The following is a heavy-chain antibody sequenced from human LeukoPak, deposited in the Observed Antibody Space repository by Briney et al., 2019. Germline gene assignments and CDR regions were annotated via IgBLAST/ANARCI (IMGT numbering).Heavy chain of an antibody. D-gene: IGHD3-10*01. V-gene: IGHV3-23*01. CDR3: AKDRTPYSRSGGYYLGAFDI. CDR2: LSGSSGAT. J-gene: IGHJ3*02. CDR1: GLTFSNYA. Sequence: GGSLRLSCAASGLTFSNYAMTWVRLAPGKGLEWVSSLSGSSGATWYAGSVKGRFTISRDNSKNTLYLRMNSLRAEDTAVYYCAKDRTPYSRSGGYYLGAFDIWGHGTLVTVSS.